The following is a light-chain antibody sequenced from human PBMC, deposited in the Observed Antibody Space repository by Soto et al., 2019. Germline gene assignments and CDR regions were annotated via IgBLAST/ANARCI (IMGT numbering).Light chain of an antibody. Sequence: VLTQPPSASGTPGQSVTISCSGSSSNIGSNYVYWYQQLPGSAPKLLIYRNNQRPSGVPDRISGSKSGTSASLAISGLRSEDEADYYCAAWDDILSGPVFGGGTKVTVL. CDR1: SSNIGSNY. J-gene: IGLJ2*01. CDR3: AAWDDILSGPV. CDR2: RNN. V-gene: IGLV1-47*01.